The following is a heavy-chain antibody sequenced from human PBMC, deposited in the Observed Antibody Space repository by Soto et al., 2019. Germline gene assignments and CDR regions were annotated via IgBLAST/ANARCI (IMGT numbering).Heavy chain of an antibody. CDR1: GDSITTHNW. Sequence: QVLLQESGPGLVKPSGTLSLTCAVSGDSITTHNWWSWVRPPPGKGLEWIGEIYHSGSANYKPSLESRATISVDKSKTQFSLNLRSVTAADTAVYYCARAPPAAFTMMLDWGQGTLVTVSS. J-gene: IGHJ1*01. V-gene: IGHV4-4*02. D-gene: IGHD3-22*01. CDR2: IYHSGSA. CDR3: ARAPPAAFTMMLD.